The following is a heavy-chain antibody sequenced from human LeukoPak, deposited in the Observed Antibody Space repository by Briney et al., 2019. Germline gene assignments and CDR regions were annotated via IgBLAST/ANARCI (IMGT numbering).Heavy chain of an antibody. CDR2: IRYDGSNK. V-gene: IGHV3-30*02. D-gene: IGHD6-13*01. CDR1: GFTFSSYG. Sequence: GSLRLSCAASGFTFSSYGMHWVRQAPGKGLEWVAFIRYDGSNKYYADSVKGRFTISRDNSKNTLYLQMNSLRAEDTAVYYCAKDGRGGRIAAAGYFDYWGQGTLVTVSS. CDR3: AKDGRGGRIAAAGYFDY. J-gene: IGHJ4*02.